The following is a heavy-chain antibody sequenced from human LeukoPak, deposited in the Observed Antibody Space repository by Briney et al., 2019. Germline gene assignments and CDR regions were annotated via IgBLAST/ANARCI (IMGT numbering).Heavy chain of an antibody. D-gene: IGHD4-17*01. J-gene: IGHJ4*02. Sequence: PGRTLRLSCAASGFTFSNYWMHWVRQAAGKGLEWVSRINIDGSNKTYADSVRGRFTISRDNAKNTLYLQMSSLRVGDTAVYYCARSDYGDNYWGQGILVTVSS. CDR2: INIDGSNK. V-gene: IGHV3-74*01. CDR3: ARSDYGDNY. CDR1: GFTFSNYW.